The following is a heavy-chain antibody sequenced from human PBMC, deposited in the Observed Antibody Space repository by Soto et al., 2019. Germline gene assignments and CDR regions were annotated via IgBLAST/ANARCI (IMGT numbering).Heavy chain of an antibody. J-gene: IGHJ6*02. CDR3: ARHAGTYYYTDMDV. CDR2: VIPILGTT. D-gene: IGHD6-13*01. V-gene: IGHV1-69*12. CDR1: GGSFSTYA. Sequence: QVQLVQSGAEVKKPGSSVKVSCKASGGSFSTYAISWVRHAPGQGLEWMGGVIPILGTTNNAQKFQGRVTLTADESRGTAYMELASLRSEATAMYYCARHAGTYYYTDMDVWGQGTMVTVSS.